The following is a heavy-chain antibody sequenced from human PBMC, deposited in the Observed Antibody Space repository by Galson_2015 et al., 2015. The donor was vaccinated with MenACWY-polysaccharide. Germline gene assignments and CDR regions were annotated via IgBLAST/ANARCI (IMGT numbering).Heavy chain of an antibody. J-gene: IGHJ4*02. D-gene: IGHD2-2*01. Sequence: LSLTCTVFDGSITINTYYWGWIRQPPGKGLEWIGSIYISGTTYYTPSLRTRVSMSIDTSKNQFSLKLTSVTAADPAVYYCARHDQYAGSSLNSWGQGTLVTVSS. CDR3: ARHDQYAGSSLNS. CDR2: IYISGTT. V-gene: IGHV4-39*01. CDR1: DGSITINTYY.